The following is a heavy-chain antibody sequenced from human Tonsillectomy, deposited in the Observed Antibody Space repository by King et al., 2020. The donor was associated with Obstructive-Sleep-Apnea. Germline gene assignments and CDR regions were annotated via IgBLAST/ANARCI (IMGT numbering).Heavy chain of an antibody. CDR3: ARGRDILTEDAFDI. CDR2: IYYSGYT. CDR1: GGSISNSNYY. J-gene: IGHJ3*02. Sequence: QLQESGPGLVKPSETLSLTCTVSGGSISNSNYYWGWIRQPPGKGLQWIGNIYYSGYTYYNPSLKSRVTISVDTSKNQFSLKLYSVTAADRAVYYCARGRDILTEDAFDIWGQGTMVTVSS. D-gene: IGHD3-9*01. V-gene: IGHV4-39*07.